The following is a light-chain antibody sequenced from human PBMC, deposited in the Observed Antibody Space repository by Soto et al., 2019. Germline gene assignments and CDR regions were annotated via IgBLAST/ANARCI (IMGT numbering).Light chain of an antibody. CDR1: SSDVGSYNL. CDR3: CSFALGSTLI. V-gene: IGLV2-23*01. J-gene: IGLJ2*01. CDR2: EGS. Sequence: QSALTQPASVSWSPGQSITISCTGTSSDVGSYNLVSWYQQHPDKAPKLIIYEGSKRPSGVSYRFSGYKSGNTASLTISGLQAEDEADYYCCSFALGSTLIFGGGTKLTVL.